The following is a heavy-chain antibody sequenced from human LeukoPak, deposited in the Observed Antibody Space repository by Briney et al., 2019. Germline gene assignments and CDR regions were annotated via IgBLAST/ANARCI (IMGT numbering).Heavy chain of an antibody. CDR2: MNPNSGNT. V-gene: IGHV1-8*01. CDR3: ARGSMSIVVVPAAMRAENDY. CDR1: GYTFTSYD. J-gene: IGHJ4*02. D-gene: IGHD2-2*01. Sequence: ASVKVFCKASGYTFTSYDINWVRQATGQGLEWMGWMNPNSGNTGYAQKFQGRVTMTRNTSISTAYMELSSLRSEDTAVYYCARGSMSIVVVPAAMRAENDYWGQGTLVTVSS.